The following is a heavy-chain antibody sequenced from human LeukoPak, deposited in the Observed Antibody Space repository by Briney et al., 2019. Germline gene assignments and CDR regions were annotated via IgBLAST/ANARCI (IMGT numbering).Heavy chain of an antibody. J-gene: IGHJ6*02. CDR2: IILVSGTP. CDR3: AREKWESPFYYFGVDV. Sequence: SVKVSCKASGDTFSSYTISWVRQAPGQGLEWMGGIILVSGTPNHAQKFQGRVTITADESTSTVYMELRSLRSDDTAVYYCAREKWESPFYYFGVDVWGQGTTVTVSS. CDR1: GDTFSSYT. D-gene: IGHD1-26*01. V-gene: IGHV1-69*13.